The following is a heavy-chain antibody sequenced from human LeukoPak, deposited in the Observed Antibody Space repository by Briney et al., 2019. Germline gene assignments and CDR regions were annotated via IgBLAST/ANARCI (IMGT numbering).Heavy chain of an antibody. V-gene: IGHV3-23*01. CDR3: AKRGTGYYFFDY. J-gene: IGHJ4*02. D-gene: IGHD3/OR15-3a*01. Sequence: GGSPRLSCAASGFTFTGYAMGWVRQAPGKGLEWVSAISGSGGSTFYADSVKGRFTISRDNSKNTLFLQMNSLRAEDTAVYYCAKRGTGYYFFDYWGQGTLVTVSS. CDR2: ISGSGGST. CDR1: GFTFTGYA.